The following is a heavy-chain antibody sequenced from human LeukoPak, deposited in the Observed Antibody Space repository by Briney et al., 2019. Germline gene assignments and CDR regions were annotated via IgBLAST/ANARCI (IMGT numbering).Heavy chain of an antibody. V-gene: IGHV3-23*01. CDR2: ISGSGDST. Sequence: PGGTLRLSCAASGFTFSSYGMSWVRQAPGKGLEWVSAISGSGDSTYYADSVKGRFTISRDNAKKSLYLQMNSLRAEDTALYYCARAHGAGGLGYYYMDVWGKGTTVTISS. D-gene: IGHD6-19*01. CDR3: ARAHGAGGLGYYYMDV. CDR1: GFTFSSYG. J-gene: IGHJ6*03.